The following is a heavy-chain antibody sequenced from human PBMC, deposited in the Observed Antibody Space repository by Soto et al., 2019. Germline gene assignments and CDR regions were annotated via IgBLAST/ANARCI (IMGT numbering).Heavy chain of an antibody. V-gene: IGHV3-21*01. D-gene: IGHD5-12*01. CDR2: ISSSSSYI. Sequence: EVQLVESGGGLVKPGGSLRLSCAASGFTFSSYSMNWVRQAPGKGLEWVSSISSSSSYIYYADSVKGRFTISRDNAKNSLSLQMNRLRAEDTAVYYCVPTPHRDGYNYPDPFDIWGQGTMVTVS. J-gene: IGHJ3*02. CDR1: GFTFSSYS. CDR3: VPTPHRDGYNYPDPFDI.